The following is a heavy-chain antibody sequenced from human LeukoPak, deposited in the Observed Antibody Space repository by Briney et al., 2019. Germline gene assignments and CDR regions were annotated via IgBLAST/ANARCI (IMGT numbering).Heavy chain of an antibody. Sequence: GGSLRLSCAASGFTFSSYWMSWVRQAPGKGLEWVANIKQDGSEKYYVDSVKGRFTISRDNAKNSLYLQMNSLRAEDTAVYYCARDRYDLTTVRGVQPEYYYYGMDVWGQGTTVTVSS. CDR2: IKQDGSEK. J-gene: IGHJ6*02. CDR3: ARDRYDLTTVRGVQPEYYYYGMDV. D-gene: IGHD3-10*01. V-gene: IGHV3-7*01. CDR1: GFTFSSYW.